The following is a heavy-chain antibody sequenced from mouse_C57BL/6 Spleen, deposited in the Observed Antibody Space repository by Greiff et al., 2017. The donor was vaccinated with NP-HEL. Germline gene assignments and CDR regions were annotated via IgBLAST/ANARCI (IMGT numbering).Heavy chain of an antibody. CDR1: GSTFTTYW. V-gene: IGHV1-50*01. D-gene: IGHD1-1*01. CDR2: FDPSDSYT. J-gene: IGHJ1*03. Sequence: QVQLQQPGAELVKPGASVRLSCKASGSTFTTYWMRGVKQRPGQGLEWTGEFDPSDSYTNYNQKLKGKATLTVDTSSSTAYMQLSSLTSEDSAVYYCARSVIATVVATRYFDVWGTGTTVTVSS. CDR3: ARSVIATVVATRYFDV.